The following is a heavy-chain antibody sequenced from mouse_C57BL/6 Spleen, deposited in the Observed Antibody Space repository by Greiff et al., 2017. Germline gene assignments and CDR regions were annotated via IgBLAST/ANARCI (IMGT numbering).Heavy chain of an antibody. CDR1: GYTFTSYW. V-gene: IGHV1-52*01. Sequence: QVQLQQPGAELVRPGSSVKLSCKASGYTFTSYWMHWVKQRPIQGLEWIGNIDPSDSETHYNQKFKDKATLTVDKSSSTAYMQLSSLTSEDSAVYYCARSGGPYWYFDVWGTGTTVSGSS. CDR2: IDPSDSET. CDR3: ARSGGPYWYFDV. D-gene: IGHD3-1*01. J-gene: IGHJ1*03.